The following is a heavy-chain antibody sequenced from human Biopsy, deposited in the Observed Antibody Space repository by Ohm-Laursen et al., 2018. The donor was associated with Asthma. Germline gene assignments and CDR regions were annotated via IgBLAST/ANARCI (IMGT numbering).Heavy chain of an antibody. J-gene: IGHJ6*02. Sequence: SSVKVSCKASGGTFSSYAISWVRQAPGQGLEWMGGIIPIFGTANYAQKFQGRVTITADESTSTAYMELSSLRSEDTAVYHCARDFLFQHGSSWYYYYYGMDVWGQGTTVTVSS. D-gene: IGHD6-13*01. CDR1: GGTFSSYA. CDR3: ARDFLFQHGSSWYYYYYGMDV. V-gene: IGHV1-69*01. CDR2: IIPIFGTA.